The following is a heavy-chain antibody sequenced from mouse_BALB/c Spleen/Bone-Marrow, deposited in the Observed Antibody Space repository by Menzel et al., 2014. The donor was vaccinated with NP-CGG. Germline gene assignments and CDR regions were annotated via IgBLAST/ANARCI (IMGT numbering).Heavy chain of an antibody. Sequence: VQLQQSGAELVKPGASVKLSCTASGFNIKDTYMHWVKQRPEQGLEWIGRIDPANGNTKYDLKFQGKATITADTSSNTAYLQLSSLTSEDTAVYYCAVYDHEGFAYWGQGTLVTVSA. CDR1: GFNIKDTY. D-gene: IGHD2-4*01. CDR2: IDPANGNT. J-gene: IGHJ3*01. V-gene: IGHV14-3*02. CDR3: AVYDHEGFAY.